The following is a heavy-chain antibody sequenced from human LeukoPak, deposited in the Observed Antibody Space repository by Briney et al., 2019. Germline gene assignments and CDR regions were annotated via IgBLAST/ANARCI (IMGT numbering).Heavy chain of an antibody. CDR3: ATQGSVVVVAASDY. J-gene: IGHJ4*02. Sequence: GGSLRLSCAASGFTFDDYGMSWVRQAPGKGLEWVSGINWNGGSTGYADSVKGRFTISRDNAKNSLYLQMNSLRAEDTAVYYCATQGSVVVVAASDYWGQGTLVTVSS. V-gene: IGHV3-20*04. D-gene: IGHD2-15*01. CDR1: GFTFDDYG. CDR2: INWNGGST.